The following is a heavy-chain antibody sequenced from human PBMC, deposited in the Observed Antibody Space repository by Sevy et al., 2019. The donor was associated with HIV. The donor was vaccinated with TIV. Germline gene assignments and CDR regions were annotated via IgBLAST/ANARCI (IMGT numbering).Heavy chain of an antibody. J-gene: IGHJ4*02. V-gene: IGHV4-39*01. CDR1: AGSINTETHH. CDR3: ASPRERGGYPLDY. D-gene: IGHD3-16*02. CDR2: IYFRGTT. Sequence: SETLSLTCTVSAGSINTETHHWAWIRQPPGKGLEWIGNIYFRGTTSYNPSLRSRVTISVETTKNQFFLNVSSVTAADTAVYYCASPRERGGYPLDYWGQGTLVTVSS.